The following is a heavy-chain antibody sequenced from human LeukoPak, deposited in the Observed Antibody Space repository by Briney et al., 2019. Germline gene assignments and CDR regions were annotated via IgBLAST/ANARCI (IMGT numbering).Heavy chain of an antibody. CDR2: IYYSGST. Sequence: TSETLSLTCTVSGGSISSSSYYWGWIRQPPGKGLEWIGNIYYSGSTYYNPSLKSRVTISVDTSKNQFSLKLSSVTAADTAVYYCARVNYYDSSGSLGYWGQGTLVTVSS. V-gene: IGHV4-39*07. CDR3: ARVNYYDSSGSLGY. CDR1: GGSISSSSYY. D-gene: IGHD3-22*01. J-gene: IGHJ4*02.